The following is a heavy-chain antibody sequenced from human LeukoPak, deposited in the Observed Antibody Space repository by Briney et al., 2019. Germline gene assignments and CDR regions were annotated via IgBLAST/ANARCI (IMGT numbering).Heavy chain of an antibody. CDR1: GFTFSSYW. CDR3: ARDHVVTPFDY. CDR2: IWYDGSNK. V-gene: IGHV3-33*08. D-gene: IGHD4-23*01. Sequence: GGSLRLSCAASGFTFSSYWMNWARQAPGKGLEWVAVIWYDGSNKYYADSVKGRFTISRDNSKNTLYLQMNSLRAEDTAVYYCARDHVVTPFDYWGQGTLVTVSS. J-gene: IGHJ4*02.